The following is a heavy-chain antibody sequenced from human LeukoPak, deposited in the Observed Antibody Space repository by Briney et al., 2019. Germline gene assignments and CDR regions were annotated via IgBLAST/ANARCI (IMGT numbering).Heavy chain of an antibody. Sequence: SGTLSLTCAVSGGSISSSNWWSWVRQPPGKGLEWIGYIYYSGSTYYNPSLKSRVTISVDTSKNQFSLKLSSVTAADTAVYYCARAADWGQGTLVTVSS. CDR1: GGSISSSNW. J-gene: IGHJ4*02. V-gene: IGHV4-4*02. CDR2: IYYSGST. CDR3: ARAAD.